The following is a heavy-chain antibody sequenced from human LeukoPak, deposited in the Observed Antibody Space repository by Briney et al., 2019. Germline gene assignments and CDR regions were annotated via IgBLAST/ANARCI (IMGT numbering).Heavy chain of an antibody. J-gene: IGHJ4*02. CDR3: ARDLNYYDSSGLFDY. CDR1: GGSISGYF. V-gene: IGHV4-4*07. CDR2: ISISGNT. D-gene: IGHD3-22*01. Sequence: PSETLSLTCSVSGGSISGYFWNWIRQPAGMGLEWIGRISISGNTNYNPSLKSRVTMSVDTSKNQFSLKVTSVTAADTAVYYCARDLNYYDSSGLFDYWGQGTLVTVSS.